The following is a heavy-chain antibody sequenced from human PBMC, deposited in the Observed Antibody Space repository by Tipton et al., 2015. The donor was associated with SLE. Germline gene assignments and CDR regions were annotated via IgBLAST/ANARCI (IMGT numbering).Heavy chain of an antibody. CDR2: ISWNSGSI. V-gene: IGHV3-9*01. Sequence: SLRLSCAASGFTFDDYAMHWVRQAPGKGLEWVSGISWNSGSIGYADSVKGRFTISRDNAKNSLYLEMNSLRAEDTAVYYCAKDGRSSGPYWGQGTLVTVSS. CDR1: GFTFDDYA. J-gene: IGHJ4*02. CDR3: AKDGRSSGPY.